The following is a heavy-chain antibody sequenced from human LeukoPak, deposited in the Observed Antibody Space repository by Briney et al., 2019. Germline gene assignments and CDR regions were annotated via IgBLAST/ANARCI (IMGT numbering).Heavy chain of an antibody. D-gene: IGHD3-16*01. CDR3: ARVKGGAFDI. J-gene: IGHJ3*02. Sequence: PSETLFLTCTVSGGSISSYYWSWIRQPPGKGLEWIGYIYYSGSTNYNPSLKSRVTISVDTSKNQFSLKLSSVTAADTAVYYCARVKGGAFDIWGQGTMVTVSS. CDR1: GGSISSYY. CDR2: IYYSGST. V-gene: IGHV4-59*01.